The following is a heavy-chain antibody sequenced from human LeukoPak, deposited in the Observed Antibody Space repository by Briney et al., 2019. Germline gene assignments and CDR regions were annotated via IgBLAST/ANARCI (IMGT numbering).Heavy chain of an antibody. CDR2: ILDTGIT. J-gene: IGHJ4*02. CDR3: VRDKGVGRTERFDS. CDR1: GFSVSDTF. Sequence: GGSLRLSCAVSGFSVSDTFMTWVRQAPGKGLQWVSVILDTGITTYADSVKGRFPISRDNSKNTVYLQMNSLSVDDTAVYYCVRDKGVGRTERFDSWGAGTLVTVSS. V-gene: IGHV3-53*01. D-gene: IGHD1-26*01.